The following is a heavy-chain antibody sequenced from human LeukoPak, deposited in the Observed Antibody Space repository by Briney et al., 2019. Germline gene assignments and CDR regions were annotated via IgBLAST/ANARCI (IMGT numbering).Heavy chain of an antibody. CDR2: ISAYNGNT. Sequence: ASVKVSCKASGYTFTSYGIRWVRQAPGQGLEWMGWISAYNGNTNYAQKLQGRATMITDTSTSTAYMELRSLRSDDTAVYYCAREGAGDFWSGYYSGYGMDVWGQGTTVTVSS. J-gene: IGHJ6*02. CDR3: AREGAGDFWSGYYSGYGMDV. D-gene: IGHD3-3*01. CDR1: GYTFTSYG. V-gene: IGHV1-18*01.